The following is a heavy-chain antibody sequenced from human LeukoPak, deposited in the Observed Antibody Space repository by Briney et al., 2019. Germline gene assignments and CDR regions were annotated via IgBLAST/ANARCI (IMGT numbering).Heavy chain of an antibody. Sequence: SETLSHTCAVYGGSFIGYYWSWIRQPPGKGLEWIGEINHSGSTNYNPSLKSRVTISVDTSKNQFSLKLSSVTAADTAVYYCARYGGNVVVPAVLDYWGQGTLVTVSS. D-gene: IGHD2-2*01. V-gene: IGHV4-34*01. CDR1: GGSFIGYY. CDR2: INHSGST. J-gene: IGHJ4*02. CDR3: ARYGGNVVVPAVLDY.